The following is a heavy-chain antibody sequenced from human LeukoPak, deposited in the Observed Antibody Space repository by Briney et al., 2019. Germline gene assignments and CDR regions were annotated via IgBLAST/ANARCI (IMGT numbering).Heavy chain of an antibody. J-gene: IGHJ4*02. CDR2: ISSYNGNT. CDR1: GYTFASYD. D-gene: IGHD1-26*01. Sequence: ASVKVSCKASGYTFASYDISWVRQAPAQGLEWMGWISSYNGNTNYAQKLQGRVSMTTDTSTSTAYLELMSLRSGDTAVDYCASGGGIDYWGQGTLVTVSS. CDR3: ASGGGIDY. V-gene: IGHV1-18*01.